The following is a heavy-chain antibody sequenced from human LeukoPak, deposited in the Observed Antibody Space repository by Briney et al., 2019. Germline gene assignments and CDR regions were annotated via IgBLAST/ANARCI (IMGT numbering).Heavy chain of an antibody. D-gene: IGHD4-17*01. CDR1: GFTFSDYY. J-gene: IGHJ5*02. Sequence: GGSLRLSCAASGFTFSDYYMSWIRQAPGKGLEWVSYISSGSSYTDYADSVKGRFTISRDNAKNSLYLQMNSLRAEDTAVYYCARGWIAIDYGEFDPWGQGTLVTVSS. CDR3: ARGWIAIDYGEFDP. V-gene: IGHV3-11*05. CDR2: ISSGSSYT.